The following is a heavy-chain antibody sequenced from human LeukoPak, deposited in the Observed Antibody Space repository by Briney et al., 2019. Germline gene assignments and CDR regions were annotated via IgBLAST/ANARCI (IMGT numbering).Heavy chain of an antibody. V-gene: IGHV1-18*01. J-gene: IGHJ5*01. CDR2: ISTYGGDT. Sequence: ASVKVSCKATSRISWVRQAPGQGLERMGWISTYGGDTYYAQKFQGRITVTTDTSTSTVYMERRNLLSDDTAVYYCARDLWNFYDDSGYNRDFDSWGQGTLVTVSS. CDR1: TSR. D-gene: IGHD3-22*01. CDR3: ARDLWNFYDDSGYNRDFDS.